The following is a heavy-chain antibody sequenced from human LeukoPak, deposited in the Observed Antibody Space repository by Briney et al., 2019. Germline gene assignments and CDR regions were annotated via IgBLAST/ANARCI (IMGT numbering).Heavy chain of an antibody. J-gene: IGHJ4*02. CDR3: ARERPSGSYLSGRVGEFDY. D-gene: IGHD1-26*01. CDR1: GYSFTNYD. Sequence: GASVKVSCKASGYSFTNYDINWVRQATGQGLEWMGWMNPKSGDTGYSQKFQGRVFITRDTSINTAYMELSSLGSDDTAVYYCARERPSGSYLSGRVGEFDYWGQGTLVTVSS. V-gene: IGHV1-8*03. CDR2: MNPKSGDT.